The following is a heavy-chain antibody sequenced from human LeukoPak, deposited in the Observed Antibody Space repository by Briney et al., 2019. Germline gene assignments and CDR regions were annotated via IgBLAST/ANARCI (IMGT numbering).Heavy chain of an antibody. J-gene: IGHJ3*02. CDR3: ARYYSSGGGTRDAFDI. Sequence: GASVKVSCKASGYTFISYGISWVRQAPGQGLEWMGWISTYNGNTNYAQNLQGRVTMTTDTSTNTAYMELRSLRSDDTAVYYCARYYSSGGGTRDAFDIWGQGTMVTVSS. V-gene: IGHV1-18*01. CDR2: ISTYNGNT. CDR1: GYTFISYG. D-gene: IGHD6-19*01.